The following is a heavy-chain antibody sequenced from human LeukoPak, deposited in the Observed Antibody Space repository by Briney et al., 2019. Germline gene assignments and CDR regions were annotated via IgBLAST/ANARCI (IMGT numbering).Heavy chain of an antibody. CDR2: IYYSGST. V-gene: IGHV4-39*01. J-gene: IGHJ4*02. Sequence: SETLSLTCTVSGYSISSSSYYWGWLRQPPGKGLEWIGSIYYSGSTYYNPSLKSRVTISVDTSKNQFSLKLSSVTAADTAVFYCASTPADWYYFDYWGQGTLVTVSS. CDR1: GYSISSSSYY. D-gene: IGHD3-9*01. CDR3: ASTPADWYYFDY.